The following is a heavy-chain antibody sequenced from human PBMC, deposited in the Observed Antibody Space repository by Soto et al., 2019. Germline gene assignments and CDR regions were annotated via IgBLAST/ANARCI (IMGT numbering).Heavy chain of an antibody. V-gene: IGHV4-30-4*01. D-gene: IGHD4-17*01. CDR2: IYYSGSI. Sequence: PSETLSLTCTVSGGSISSGDYYWSWIRQPPGKGLEWIGYIYYSGSIYYNPSLKSRVTISVDTSKNQFSLKLSSVTAADTAVYYCARLPYGGNSVSYHYGMDVWGQGTTVTVSS. CDR3: ARLPYGGNSVSYHYGMDV. J-gene: IGHJ6*02. CDR1: GGSISSGDYY.